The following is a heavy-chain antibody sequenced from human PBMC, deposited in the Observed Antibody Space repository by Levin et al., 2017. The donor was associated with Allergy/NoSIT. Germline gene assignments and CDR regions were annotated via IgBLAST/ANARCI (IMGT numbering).Heavy chain of an antibody. CDR3: ARSNGYSSGWTAYYYYMDV. CDR2: IDWDDDK. CDR1: GFSLSTSGMC. Sequence: SGPTLVKPTQTLTLTCTFSGFSLSTSGMCVSLIRQPPGKALEWLARIDWDDDKYYSTSLKTRLTISKDTSKNQVVLTMTNMDPVDTATYYCARSNGYSSGWTAYYYYMDVWGKGTTVTVSS. V-gene: IGHV2-70*11. D-gene: IGHD6-19*01. J-gene: IGHJ6*03.